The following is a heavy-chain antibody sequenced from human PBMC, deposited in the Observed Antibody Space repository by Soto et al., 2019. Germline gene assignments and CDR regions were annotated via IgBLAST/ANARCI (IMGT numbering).Heavy chain of an antibody. V-gene: IGHV4-39*01. D-gene: IGHD3-3*01. CDR3: ARPRDYDFWSGFRFDP. Sequence: PSETLSLTCTFSGGSISSSSYYWGWIRQPPGKGLEWIGSIYYSGSTYYNPSLKSRVTISVDTSKNQFSLKLSSVTAADTAVYYCARPRDYDFWSGFRFDPWGQGTLVTVSS. CDR1: GGSISSSSYY. J-gene: IGHJ5*02. CDR2: IYYSGST.